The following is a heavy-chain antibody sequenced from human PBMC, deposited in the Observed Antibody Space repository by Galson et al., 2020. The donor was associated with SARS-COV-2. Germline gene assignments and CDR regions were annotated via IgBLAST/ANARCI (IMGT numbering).Heavy chain of an antibody. CDR1: GYTFTGYY. D-gene: IGHD3-9*01. CDR3: ASAYDILTGYYPSQY. Sequence: ASVKVSCKASGYTFTGYYMHWVRQAPGQGLEWMGWINPNSGGTNYAQKFQGRVTMTRDTSISTAYMELSRLRSDDTAVYYCASAYDILTGYYPSQYWGQGTLVTVSS. CDR2: INPNSGGT. J-gene: IGHJ4*02. V-gene: IGHV1-2*02.